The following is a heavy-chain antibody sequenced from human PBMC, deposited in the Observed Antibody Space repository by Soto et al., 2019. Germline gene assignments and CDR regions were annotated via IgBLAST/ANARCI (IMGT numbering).Heavy chain of an antibody. J-gene: IGHJ3*02. V-gene: IGHV5-51*01. D-gene: IGHD6-13*01. CDR2: IYPGDSDT. CDR1: GYSFTSYL. CDR3: ARRDSRSWYNAFDI. Sequence: GESLKISFKGSGYSFTSYLICWVRQMPVKGLEWMGIIYPGDSDTRYSPSFQGQVTISADKSISTAYLQWSSLKASDTAMYYCARRDSRSWYNAFDIWGQGTMVTFSS.